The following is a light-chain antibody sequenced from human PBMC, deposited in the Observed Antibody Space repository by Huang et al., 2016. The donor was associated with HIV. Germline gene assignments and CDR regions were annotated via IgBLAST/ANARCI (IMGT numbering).Light chain of an antibody. CDR1: QTINTY. CDR2: AAS. V-gene: IGKV1-39*01. J-gene: IGKJ3*01. Sequence: DIQMTQSPSSLSASLGYRITITCRASQTINTYLNWYQQKSGRAPKLLIYAASSLKSGVPSRFSGSGSGTDFSLTSSNLQPEDFATYYCQQSYSAPFTFGPGTKLNV. CDR3: QQSYSAPFT.